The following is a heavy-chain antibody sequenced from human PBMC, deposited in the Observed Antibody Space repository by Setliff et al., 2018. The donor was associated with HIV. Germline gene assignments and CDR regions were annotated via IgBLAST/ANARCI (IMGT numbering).Heavy chain of an antibody. CDR3: ASSAHDYVWGSYRYTQPYFDY. V-gene: IGHV1-69-2*01. CDR1: GYTFPDYY. J-gene: IGHJ4*02. D-gene: IGHD3-16*02. Sequence: ASVKVSCKVSGYTFPDYYMQWVRQAPGKGLEWMGLIDPDRGEAVYAEKFQGRVTITADRSKDIAYMKLSSLGSEDTAMYYCASSAHDYVWGSYRYTQPYFDYWGQGTLVTVSS. CDR2: IDPDRGEA.